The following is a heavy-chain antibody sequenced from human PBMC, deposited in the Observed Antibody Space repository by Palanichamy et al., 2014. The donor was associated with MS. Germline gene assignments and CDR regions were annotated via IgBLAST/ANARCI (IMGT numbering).Heavy chain of an antibody. CDR1: GFTFSSYG. V-gene: IGHV3-30*18. CDR3: AKDRGYCSGGSCSRFDY. D-gene: IGHD2-15*01. J-gene: IGHJ4*02. CDR2: ISYDGSNK. Sequence: QVQLVESGEAWSSLGRSLRLSCAASGFTFSSYGMHWVRQAPGKGLEWVAVISYDGSNKYYADSVKGRFTISRDNSKNTLYLQMNSLRAEDTAVYYCAKDRGYCSGGSCSRFDYWGQGTLVTVSS.